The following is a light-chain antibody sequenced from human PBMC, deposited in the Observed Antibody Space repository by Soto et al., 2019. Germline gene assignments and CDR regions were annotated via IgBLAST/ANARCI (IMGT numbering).Light chain of an antibody. Sequence: QSALTQPASVSGSPGQSIAISCTGSSSDVGIYNYVSWYQQHPGKVPKLIIYEVSHRPSWVSNRFSGAKSGNTASLTISGLQAEDGADDYCSSYTTSSTRGFGTGTKLSVL. J-gene: IGLJ1*01. CDR3: SSYTTSSTRG. CDR1: SSDVGIYNY. V-gene: IGLV2-14*01. CDR2: EVS.